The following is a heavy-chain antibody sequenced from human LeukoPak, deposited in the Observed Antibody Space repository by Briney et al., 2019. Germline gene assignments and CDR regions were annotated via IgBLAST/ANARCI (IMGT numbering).Heavy chain of an antibody. CDR2: INHSGST. CDR3: ARGVTTGP. CDR1: GGSFSGYY. Sequence: SETLSLTCAVYGGSFSGYYWSWIRQPPGKGLEWIGEINHSGSTNYNPSLKSRVTISVDTSKNQFSLKRSSVTAADTAVYYCARGVTTGPWGQGTLVTVSS. J-gene: IGHJ5*02. D-gene: IGHD4-17*01. V-gene: IGHV4-34*01.